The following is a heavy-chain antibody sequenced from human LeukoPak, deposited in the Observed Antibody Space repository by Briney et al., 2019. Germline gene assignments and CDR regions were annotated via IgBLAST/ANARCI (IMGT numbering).Heavy chain of an antibody. D-gene: IGHD3-22*01. Sequence: NRGESLKISCKGSTGLFTGYWIGWVRQMPGKGLEWMGIIYPGDSDTRYSPSFQGQVTISADKSISTAYLQWSSLKASDTAMYYCARAIWGDYYDSSGYYRHTNPFDYWGQGTLVTISS. CDR3: ARAIWGDYYDSSGYYRHTNPFDY. CDR2: IYPGDSDT. CDR1: TGLFTGYW. V-gene: IGHV5-51*01. J-gene: IGHJ4*02.